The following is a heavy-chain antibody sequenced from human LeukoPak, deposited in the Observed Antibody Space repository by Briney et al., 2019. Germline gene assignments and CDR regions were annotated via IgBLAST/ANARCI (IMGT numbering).Heavy chain of an antibody. CDR1: GDSISSGYY. CDR2: IHNSGST. D-gene: IGHD2/OR15-2a*01. Sequence: PPETMSLTCIVSGDSISSGYYWGWIGQPPGKGLEWIGNIHNSGSTYSHPSLNSRVTISVDTSKNQLPLKLSSATAADTAGSYCARAETLKAYRTPSIYWGQGTLVTVSS. CDR3: ARAETLKAYRTPSIY. V-gene: IGHV4-38-2*02. J-gene: IGHJ4*02.